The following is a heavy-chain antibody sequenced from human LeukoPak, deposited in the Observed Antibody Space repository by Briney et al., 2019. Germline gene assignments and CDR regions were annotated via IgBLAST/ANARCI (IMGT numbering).Heavy chain of an antibody. CDR3: ARVKGGIAAAGNYFDY. V-gene: IGHV3-30-3*01. CDR2: VSYDGGSK. Sequence: PGRSLRLSCAASGFAFSSYAMHWVRQGPGKGLEWVALVSYDGGSKYYADSVKGRITISRDNSKNTLHLQMNSLRTEDTAVYYCARVKGGIAAAGNYFDYWAREPWSPSPQ. J-gene: IGHJ4*02. D-gene: IGHD6-13*01. CDR1: GFAFSSYA.